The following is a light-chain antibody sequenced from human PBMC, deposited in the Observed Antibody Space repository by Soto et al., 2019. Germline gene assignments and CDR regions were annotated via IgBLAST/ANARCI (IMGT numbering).Light chain of an antibody. CDR2: DDT. V-gene: IGLV3-21*02. CDR1: NIGSKT. Sequence: SYELTQPPSVSVAPGQTARITCGGDNIGSKTVNWYQQRPGQAPVVVVFDDTDRPSIIPDRFSGSNSDNTATLTISRVEAGDEADYHCQVWESRSDLWVFGGGTQLTVL. CDR3: QVWESRSDLWV. J-gene: IGLJ3*02.